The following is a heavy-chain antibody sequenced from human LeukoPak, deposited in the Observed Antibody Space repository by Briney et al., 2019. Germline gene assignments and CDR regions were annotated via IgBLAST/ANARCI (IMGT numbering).Heavy chain of an antibody. Sequence: PGRCLRLACAASGFTFGSYSTQWVRQAPGKGLEWVAFISYEGSNKYSAACVKGRFTISRDNSKNTLNLKMNSLRAEHTAVYYCARDYCDSSSYSSVGYWGQGTLVTVSS. D-gene: IGHD3-22*01. J-gene: IGHJ4*02. CDR1: GFTFGSYS. CDR3: ARDYCDSSSYSSVGY. V-gene: IGHV3-30-3*01. CDR2: ISYEGSNK.